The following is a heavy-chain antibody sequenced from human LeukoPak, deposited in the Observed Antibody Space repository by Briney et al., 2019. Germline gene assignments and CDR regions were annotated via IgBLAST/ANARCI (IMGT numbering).Heavy chain of an antibody. CDR2: IRSKAFRGRT. V-gene: IGHV3-49*04. CDR1: GLTFGDYA. D-gene: IGHD3-22*01. CDR3: TSVYDSSSYYHSGVDY. J-gene: IGHJ4*02. Sequence: GRSLTLSCTAPGLTFGDYAMSWVRQAPGKGLEWVGFIRSKAFRGRTQYAASVKGRFTISRDDSKSIAYLQVNSLKTEDTAVYYCTSVYDSSSYYHSGVDYWGQGTLVTVSS.